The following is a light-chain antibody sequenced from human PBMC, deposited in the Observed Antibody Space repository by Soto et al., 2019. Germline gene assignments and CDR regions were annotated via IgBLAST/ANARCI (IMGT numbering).Light chain of an antibody. CDR3: QQYNDSPT. J-gene: IGKJ1*01. CDR2: GAS. CDR1: QSVSSN. V-gene: IGKV3D-15*02. Sequence: EIVMTQSPATLSLSPGERATLSCRASQSVSSNLAWYEQKPGQAPRLLIYGASTRAAGIPARFSGSGSGTDFTLTISSLQSEDFELYYCQQYNDSPTFGQGTKVEIK.